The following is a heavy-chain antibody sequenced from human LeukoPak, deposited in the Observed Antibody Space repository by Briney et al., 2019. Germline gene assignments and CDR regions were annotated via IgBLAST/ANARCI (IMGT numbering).Heavy chain of an antibody. CDR2: INPNSGGT. CDR1: GYTFTGYY. V-gene: IGHV1-2*02. D-gene: IGHD3-22*01. Sequence: ASVKVSCKASGYTFTGYYLHWVRQAPGQGLEWMGWINPNSGGTDYAQNFQGRVTMTGDTSISTAYMELSSLRSDDTAVYYCARGPLGSNYYDSSGYYQFKQIDYWGQGTLSPSPQ. CDR3: ARGPLGSNYYDSSGYYQFKQIDY. J-gene: IGHJ4*02.